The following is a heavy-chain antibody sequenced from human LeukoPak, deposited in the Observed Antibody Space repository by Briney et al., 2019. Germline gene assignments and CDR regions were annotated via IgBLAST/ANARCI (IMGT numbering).Heavy chain of an antibody. CDR3: ARGGGLRYFDWLLTLGGNPPTYNWFDP. D-gene: IGHD3-9*01. J-gene: IGHJ5*02. CDR2: ITPSGDGT. CDR1: GYRLTSYF. V-gene: IGHV1-46*01. Sequence: GASVKVSCKSSGYRLTSYFMHWVRQAPGHGLEWMGVITPSGDGTSYTQKLQGRVTMTTDTSTSTAYMELRSLRSDDTAVYYCARGGGLRYFDWLLTLGGNPPTYNWFDPWGQGTLVTVSS.